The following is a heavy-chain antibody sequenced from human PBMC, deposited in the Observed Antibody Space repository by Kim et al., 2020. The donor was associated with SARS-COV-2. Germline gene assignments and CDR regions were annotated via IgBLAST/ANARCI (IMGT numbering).Heavy chain of an antibody. V-gene: IGHV3-30*18. CDR1: GYTFSSYG. J-gene: IGHJ6*02. D-gene: IGHD3-3*01. CDR2: ISYDGSKK. Sequence: GGSLRLSCAASGYTFSSYGMHWVRQAPGKGLEWVAVISYDGSKKYYADSVKGRFTISRDNSKNTLYLQMNRLRAEDKAVYFCAKDSGGITILGLADYDYGIDIWGQGTTVTISS. CDR3: AKDSGGITILGLADYDYGIDI.